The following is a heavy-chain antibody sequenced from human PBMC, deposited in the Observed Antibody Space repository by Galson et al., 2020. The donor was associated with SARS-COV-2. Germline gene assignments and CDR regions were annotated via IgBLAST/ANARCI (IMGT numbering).Heavy chain of an antibody. Sequence: GGSLRLSCAASGFTFSKYGMSWVRQAPGKGLEWVSGISGSGGSTYYGDSVKGRFTISRDNSQNTLYLQMNSLRGEDTAVYYCAKAGYTSGTKSFDYWGQGTLVTVSS. D-gene: IGHD5-12*01. J-gene: IGHJ4*02. CDR1: GFTFSKYG. V-gene: IGHV3-23*01. CDR3: AKAGYTSGTKSFDY. CDR2: ISGSGGST.